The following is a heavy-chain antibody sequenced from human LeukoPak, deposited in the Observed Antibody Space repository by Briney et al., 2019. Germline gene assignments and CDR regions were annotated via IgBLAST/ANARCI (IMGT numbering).Heavy chain of an antibody. Sequence: GASVKVSCKASGYTFTSYYMHWVRQAPGQVLAWMGIINPSGGSTSYAQKFQGRVTMTRDTSTSTVYMELSSLRSEDTAVYYCARVRYYDSSGYYAAQYYFDYWGQGTLVTVSS. J-gene: IGHJ4*02. V-gene: IGHV1-46*01. D-gene: IGHD3-22*01. CDR3: ARVRYYDSSGYYAAQYYFDY. CDR2: INPSGGST. CDR1: GYTFTSYY.